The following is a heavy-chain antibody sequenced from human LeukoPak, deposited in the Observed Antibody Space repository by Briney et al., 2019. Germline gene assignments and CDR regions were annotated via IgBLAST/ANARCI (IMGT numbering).Heavy chain of an antibody. CDR2: IYYSGST. J-gene: IGHJ4*02. Sequence: PSETLSLTCTVSGGSVSSGSYYWSWIRQPPGKGLEWIGYIYYSGSTNYNPSLKSRVTISVDTSKNQFSLKLSSVTAADTAVYYCGGSPYRSSGWYEDYWGQGTLVTVSS. CDR1: GGSVSSGSYY. CDR3: GGSPYRSSGWYEDY. V-gene: IGHV4-61*01. D-gene: IGHD6-19*01.